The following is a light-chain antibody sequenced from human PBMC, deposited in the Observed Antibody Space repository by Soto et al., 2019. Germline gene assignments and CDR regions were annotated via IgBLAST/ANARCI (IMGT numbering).Light chain of an antibody. J-gene: IGKJ1*01. CDR2: KAS. V-gene: IGKV1-5*03. CDR1: QSITDW. CDR3: QYWDDYAWT. Sequence: DIQMTQSPSTLSASVGDRVTITCRASQSITDWLAWYQQKPGQAPKFLIYKASNLEGGVQSRFSGSGSGTDSALTVSSVQPDEVATYYCQYWDDYAWTFGQGTKVDIK.